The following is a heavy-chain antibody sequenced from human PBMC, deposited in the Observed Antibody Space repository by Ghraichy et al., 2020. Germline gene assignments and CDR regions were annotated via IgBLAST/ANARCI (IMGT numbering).Heavy chain of an antibody. V-gene: IGHV3-23*01. CDR1: GFTFSSYA. J-gene: IGHJ4*02. CDR3: ASIGLDVDTAMVYYFDY. D-gene: IGHD5-18*01. Sequence: GGSLRLSCAASGFTFSSYAMSWVRQAPGKGLEWVSAISGSGGSTYYADSVKGRFTISRDNSKNTLYLQMNSLRAEDTAVYYCASIGLDVDTAMVYYFDYWGQGTLVTVSS. CDR2: ISGSGGST.